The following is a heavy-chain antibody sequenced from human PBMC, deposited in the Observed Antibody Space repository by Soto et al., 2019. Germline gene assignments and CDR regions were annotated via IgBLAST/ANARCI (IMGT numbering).Heavy chain of an antibody. J-gene: IGHJ5*01. CDR3: SRDGGSETLHPSYTWFDS. CDR2: INANNGGA. V-gene: IGHV1-2*02. CDR1: GYTFTDYH. D-gene: IGHD2-15*01. Sequence: QVLLVQSGAEVKKPGASVKVSCKASGYTFTDYHIHWVREAPGQGLEFMGWINANNGGAGSAQQFQGRVTLTRDTSITTVFMELSSLTSDDTAVYYCSRDGGSETLHPSYTWFDSSGQGSQVTFSS.